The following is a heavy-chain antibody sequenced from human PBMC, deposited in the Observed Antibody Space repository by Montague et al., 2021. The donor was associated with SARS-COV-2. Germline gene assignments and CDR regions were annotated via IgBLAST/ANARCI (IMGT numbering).Heavy chain of an antibody. V-gene: IGHV4-31*03. Sequence: TLSLTCTVSGGSISSGGYYWSWIRQHPGKGLEWIGFIYYSGSTYYNPSLKIRVTISVATSKNQFSLKLSSVTAADTAVYYCARDPINRITIFGVVTRGWYFDLWGRGTLVTVSS. CDR1: GGSISSGGYY. D-gene: IGHD3-3*01. J-gene: IGHJ2*01. CDR3: ARDPINRITIFGVVTRGWYFDL. CDR2: IYYSGST.